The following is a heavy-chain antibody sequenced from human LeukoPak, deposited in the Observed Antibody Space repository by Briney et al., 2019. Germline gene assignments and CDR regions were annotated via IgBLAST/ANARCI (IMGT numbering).Heavy chain of an antibody. CDR1: GYSFTSYW. D-gene: IGHD3-22*01. V-gene: IGHV5-10-1*01. CDR2: IDPSDSYT. J-gene: IGHJ4*02. CDR3: ARRVYDSSGYYYLDY. Sequence: GESLKISCKGSGYSFTSYWISWVRQMPEKGLEWMGRIDPSDSYTNYSPSFQGHVTISADKSISTACLQWSSLKASDTAMYYCARRVYDSSGYYYLDYWGQGTLVTVSS.